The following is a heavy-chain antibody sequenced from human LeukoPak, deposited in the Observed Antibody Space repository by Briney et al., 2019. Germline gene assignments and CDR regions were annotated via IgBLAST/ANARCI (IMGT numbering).Heavy chain of an antibody. D-gene: IGHD3-9*01. CDR3: ARVNNYDILSSFDS. CDR1: GYTFTSYG. J-gene: IGHJ4*02. CDR2: ISAYNGNT. V-gene: IGHV1-18*01. Sequence: ASVKVSCKASGYTFTSYGISWVRQAPGQGLEWMGWISAYNGNTNYAQKLQGRVTMTTDTSTSTVYMELRSLRSDDTAVYYCARVNNYDILSSFDSWGQGTLVTVSS.